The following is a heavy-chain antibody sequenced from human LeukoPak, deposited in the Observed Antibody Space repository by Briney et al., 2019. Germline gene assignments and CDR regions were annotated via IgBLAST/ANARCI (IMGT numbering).Heavy chain of an antibody. D-gene: IGHD5-18*01. V-gene: IGHV4-4*02. CDR2: IYHNGST. Sequence: SETLSLTCAVSGVSISSSNWWSWVRQPPGKGLEWIGEIYHNGSTSYNPSLKSRVTISVDKSKNQFSLKLSSVTAADTAVYYCAREFYSFGYPYFFDYWGQGTLVTVSS. CDR3: AREFYSFGYPYFFDY. CDR1: GVSISSSNW. J-gene: IGHJ4*02.